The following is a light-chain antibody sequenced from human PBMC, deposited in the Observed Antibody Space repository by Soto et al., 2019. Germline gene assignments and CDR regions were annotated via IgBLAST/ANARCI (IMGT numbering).Light chain of an antibody. V-gene: IGLV2-14*03. Sequence: QSALTQPPSVSGSPGQSITISCTGTSSDVGGYNHVSWYQQYPGTAPKLIIYDVSNRPSGVSDRFSGSKSGNTASLTISGLQPEDEAYYYCGSYTVRKSLVFGGGTKLTVL. CDR3: GSYTVRKSLV. J-gene: IGLJ3*02. CDR1: SSDVGGYNH. CDR2: DVS.